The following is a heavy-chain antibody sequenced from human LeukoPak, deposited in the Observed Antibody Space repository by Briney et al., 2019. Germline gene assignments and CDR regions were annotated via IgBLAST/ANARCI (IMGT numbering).Heavy chain of an antibody. J-gene: IGHJ4*01. D-gene: IGHD2-15*01. CDR2: ISSSGSTI. V-gene: IGHV3-11*04. Sequence: GGSLRLSCAASGFTFSNYYMNWIRQAPGKGLEWVSYISSSGSTIYYADSVKGRFTISRDNAKNSLYLQMNSLRAEDTAVYYSAIIYCSGGSCYSAPFDYWGQGTLVTVSS. CDR3: AIIYCSGGSCYSAPFDY. CDR1: GFTFSNYY.